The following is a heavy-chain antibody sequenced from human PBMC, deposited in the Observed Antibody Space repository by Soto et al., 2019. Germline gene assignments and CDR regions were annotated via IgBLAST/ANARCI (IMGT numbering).Heavy chain of an antibody. Sequence: EVQLVESGGGLVKPGGSLRLSCAASGFTFSNAWMSWVCQAPGKGLEWVGRIKSKTDGGTTDYAAPVKGRFTISRDDSKNTLYLQMNSLKTEDTAVYYCTTDPAMYYFDYWGQGTLVTVSS. CDR2: IKSKTDGGTT. CDR3: TTDPAMYYFDY. J-gene: IGHJ4*02. CDR1: GFTFSNAW. V-gene: IGHV3-15*01.